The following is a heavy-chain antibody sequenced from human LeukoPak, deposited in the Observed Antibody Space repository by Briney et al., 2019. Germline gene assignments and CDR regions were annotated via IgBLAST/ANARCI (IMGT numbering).Heavy chain of an antibody. CDR1: CYTFTIHG. CDR3: ARRIIHYYFDN. J-gene: IGHJ4*02. CDR2: ISAYGNT. V-gene: IGHV1-18*01. D-gene: IGHD2-15*01. Sequence: ASVTVTCKSSCYTFTIHGLSWVRQAPGQGLEWMGLISAYGNTNYAQNLQGRVTMTTDTSTSTAYMELRSLRSDDTAVYYCARRIIHYYFDNWGQGTLVTVSS.